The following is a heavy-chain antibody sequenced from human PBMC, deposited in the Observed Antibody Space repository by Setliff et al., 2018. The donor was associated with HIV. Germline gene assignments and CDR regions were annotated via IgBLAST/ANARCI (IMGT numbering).Heavy chain of an antibody. CDR2: ISAYSGDT. CDR3: AREIGDYYDSSGYYPPTDYYYGMDV. CDR1: GYTFTEYY. J-gene: IGHJ6*02. Sequence: ASVKVSCKASGYTFTEYYIHWVRQAPGQGLEWMGWISAYSGDTNYAQKFQGRLTMTTDTSTSTAYMELRSLRSDDTAVYYCAREIGDYYDSSGYYPPTDYYYGMDVWGQGTTVTVSS. D-gene: IGHD3-22*01. V-gene: IGHV1-18*01.